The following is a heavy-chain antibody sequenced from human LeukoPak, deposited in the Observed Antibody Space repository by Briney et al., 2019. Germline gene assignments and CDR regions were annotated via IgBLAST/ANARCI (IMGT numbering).Heavy chain of an antibody. CDR1: GGSISSHY. D-gene: IGHD6-19*01. CDR3: ARVPGGGSGWYRPVSYYGMDV. CDR2: IYYTGTT. J-gene: IGHJ6*02. V-gene: IGHV4-59*11. Sequence: SETLSLTCTVSGGSISSHYWSWIRQPPGKGLEWIGYIYYTGTTNYNPSLKSRLTMSVDTSKNQFSLKLSSVTAADTAVYYCARVPGGGSGWYRPVSYYGMDVWGQGTTVTVSS.